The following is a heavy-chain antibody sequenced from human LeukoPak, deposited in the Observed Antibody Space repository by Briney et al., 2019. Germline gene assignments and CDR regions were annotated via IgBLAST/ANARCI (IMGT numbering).Heavy chain of an antibody. CDR2: ISGSGGST. D-gene: IGHD1-7*01. J-gene: IGHJ6*02. CDR3: ARTGELELPGYYGMDV. Sequence: PGGSLRLSCAASGFTFSNYAMSWVHQAPGKGLEWVSGISGSGGSTYYVDSVKGRFTISRDNSKNTLYLQMNSLRAEDTAVYYCARTGELELPGYYGMDVWGQGTTVTVSS. V-gene: IGHV3-23*01. CDR1: GFTFSNYA.